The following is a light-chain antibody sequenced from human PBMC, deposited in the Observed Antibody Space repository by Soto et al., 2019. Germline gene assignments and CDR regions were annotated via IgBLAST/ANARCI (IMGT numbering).Light chain of an antibody. CDR1: QSVSSY. CDR3: QQHAVSMYT. V-gene: IGKV3-11*01. Sequence: EIVLTQSPATLSLSPGERATLSCRASQSVSSYLAWYQQKPGQAPRLLIYDASNRATGIPARFSGSGSGTDFTLTISSLEPEDSAVYYCQQHAVSMYTFGQGTKLEIK. J-gene: IGKJ2*01. CDR2: DAS.